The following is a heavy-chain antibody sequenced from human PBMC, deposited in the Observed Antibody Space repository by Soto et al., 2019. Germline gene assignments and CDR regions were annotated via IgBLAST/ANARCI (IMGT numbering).Heavy chain of an antibody. J-gene: IGHJ4*02. CDR2: LNLNSGDT. CDR1: GYTFSSYD. Sequence: QVQLVQSGAEVKKPGASVKVSCKASGYTFSSYDINWVRLATGQGLEWMGWLNLNSGDTGYAQKFQGRVTLTRNTSINTAYIELSSLTSDDTAVYYCATSGGGWYLYWGQGTLVTVSS. V-gene: IGHV1-8*01. D-gene: IGHD6-19*01. CDR3: ATSGGGWYLY.